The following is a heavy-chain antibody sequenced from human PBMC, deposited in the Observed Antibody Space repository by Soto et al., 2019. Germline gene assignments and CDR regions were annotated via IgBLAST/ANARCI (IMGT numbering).Heavy chain of an antibody. V-gene: IGHV1-8*01. J-gene: IGHJ5*02. CDR3: ARRRRYGSGSYYWFNYFDP. Sequence: ASVKVSCKASGYTFTSYDINWVRQATGQGLEWMGWMNPNSANTGYAQKFQGRVTMTRNTSISTAYMELSSLRSEDTAVYYCARRRRYGSGSYYWFNYFDPWGQGTPVTVSS. D-gene: IGHD3-10*01. CDR1: GYTFTSYD. CDR2: MNPNSANT.